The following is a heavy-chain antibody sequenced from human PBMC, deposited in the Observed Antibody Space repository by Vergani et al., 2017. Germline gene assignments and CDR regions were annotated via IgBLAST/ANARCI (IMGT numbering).Heavy chain of an antibody. CDR3: ARGGIAAAPPSYGMDV. J-gene: IGHJ6*02. CDR1: GYTFTGYY. Sequence: QVQLVQSGAEVKKPGASVKVSCKASGYTFTGYYMHWVRQAPGQGLEWMGWINPNSGGTNYAQKFQGRVTITADKSTSTAYMELSSLRSEDTAVYYCARGGIAAAPPSYGMDVWGQGTTVTVSS. CDR2: INPNSGGT. V-gene: IGHV1-2*02. D-gene: IGHD6-13*01.